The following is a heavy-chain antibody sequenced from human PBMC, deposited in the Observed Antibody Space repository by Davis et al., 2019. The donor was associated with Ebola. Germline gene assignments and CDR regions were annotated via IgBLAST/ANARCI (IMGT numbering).Heavy chain of an antibody. CDR2: IWYDGSRE. Sequence: PGGSLRLSCAASGFSFKTYGMHWVRQAPGQGLEWLAVIWYDGSREYIADSMKGRFTISRDNSRNTLFLQVNSLRVEDTAVYYCARDPAIGQPLSTFDVWGQGTTVTVAS. V-gene: IGHV3-33*01. CDR1: GFSFKTYG. J-gene: IGHJ3*01. CDR3: ARDPAIGQPLSTFDV. D-gene: IGHD1-14*01.